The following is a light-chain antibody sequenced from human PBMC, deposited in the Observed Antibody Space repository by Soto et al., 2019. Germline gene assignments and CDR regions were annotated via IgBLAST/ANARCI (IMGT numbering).Light chain of an antibody. Sequence: DIQMTQSPSSLSASVGDRVTISCRASQNISIYLNWYQQKPGKAPKLLIYTASSLEGGVPSRISGSGSGTDFTLTISSLQPEDSATYYCQQSYSTLVTFGPGT. CDR2: TAS. J-gene: IGKJ3*01. V-gene: IGKV1-39*01. CDR3: QQSYSTLVT. CDR1: QNISIY.